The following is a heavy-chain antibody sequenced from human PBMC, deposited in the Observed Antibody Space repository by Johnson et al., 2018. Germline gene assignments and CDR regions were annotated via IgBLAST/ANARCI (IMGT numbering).Heavy chain of an antibody. CDR2: IWYDGSNK. CDR3: ARLWGNWNDRSRHYYYYYGMDV. V-gene: IGHV3-33*01. Sequence: VQLVETGGGVVQPGRSLRLSCAASGFTFSSYGIHWVRQAPGKGLEWVAVIWYDGSNKYYADSVKGRFTISRDNSKNTLYLQMNSLRAEDTAGYYCARLWGNWNDRSRHYYYYYGMDVWGQGTTVTVSS. D-gene: IGHD1-1*01. CDR1: GFTFSSYG. J-gene: IGHJ6*02.